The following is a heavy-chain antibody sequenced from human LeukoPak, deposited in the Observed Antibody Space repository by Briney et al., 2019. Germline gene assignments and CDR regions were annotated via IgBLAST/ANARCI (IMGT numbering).Heavy chain of an antibody. D-gene: IGHD3-10*01. CDR1: GFTFTNFA. CDR2: ISDDGNNK. V-gene: IGHV3-30*18. Sequence: GGSLRLPCAASGFTFTNFAMHWVRQAPGKGLEWVTVISDDGNNKYFADSVKGRFTISRDNSKNTLYLQMNSLRAEDTAVYYCAKGGPHYGSGSYYAFDYWGQGTLVTVSS. J-gene: IGHJ4*02. CDR3: AKGGPHYGSGSYYAFDY.